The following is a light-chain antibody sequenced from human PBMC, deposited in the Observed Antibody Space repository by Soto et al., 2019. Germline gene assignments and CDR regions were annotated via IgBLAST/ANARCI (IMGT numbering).Light chain of an antibody. J-gene: IGKJ5*01. V-gene: IGKV1-39*01. CDR1: QTVRTY. CDR2: AAS. CDR3: QQSYNTPVT. Sequence: IQMTQSPASLSASVEDRGPITCRASQTVRTYLNWYQQKPGKAPKLLIYAASNLQSGVPSRFSGSGSGTDFTLTITSLRPEDFATYWCQQSYNTPVTFGQGTRLEIK.